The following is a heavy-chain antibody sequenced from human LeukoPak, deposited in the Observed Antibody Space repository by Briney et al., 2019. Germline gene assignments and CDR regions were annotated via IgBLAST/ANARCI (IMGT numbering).Heavy chain of an antibody. CDR3: AKLTGSGSYYPFDF. J-gene: IGHJ4*02. Sequence: GRSLRLSCAASGFTFSTYGMSWVRQDPGKRLEWVSQISGSGSSTYYADSVKGRFTFSRDNSKNTVYLQMNSLRAEDTAVYYCAKLTGSGSYYPFDFWGQGTLVTVSS. CDR1: GFTFSTYG. CDR2: ISGSGSST. V-gene: IGHV3-23*01. D-gene: IGHD1-26*01.